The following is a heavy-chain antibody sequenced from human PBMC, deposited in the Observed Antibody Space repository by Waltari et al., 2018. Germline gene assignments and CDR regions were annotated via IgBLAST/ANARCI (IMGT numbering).Heavy chain of an antibody. CDR3: ARSGMVQGVILSQGYYFDY. J-gene: IGHJ4*02. Sequence: EVQLVESGGGLIQPGGSLRLSCAASGFTVSSNYMSWVRQAPGKGLEWVSVIYSGGSTYYADSVKGRFTISRDNSKNTRYLQMNSLRAEDTAVYYCARSGMVQGVILSQGYYFDYWGQGTLVTVSS. D-gene: IGHD3-10*01. V-gene: IGHV3-53*01. CDR2: IYSGGST. CDR1: GFTVSSNY.